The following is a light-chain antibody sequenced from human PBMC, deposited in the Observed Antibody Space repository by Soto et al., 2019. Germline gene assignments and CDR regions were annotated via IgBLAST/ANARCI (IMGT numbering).Light chain of an antibody. Sequence: QSALTQPASVSGSPGQSITISCTGTSSDVGGYNYVSWYQQHPGKAPKLMIYEVSNRPSGVSNRFSGSKSGNTASLTISGLHAEDDADYYCSSYTSSNIDYVFGTGTKLTVL. CDR3: SSYTSSNIDYV. J-gene: IGLJ1*01. CDR2: EVS. V-gene: IGLV2-14*01. CDR1: SSDVGGYNY.